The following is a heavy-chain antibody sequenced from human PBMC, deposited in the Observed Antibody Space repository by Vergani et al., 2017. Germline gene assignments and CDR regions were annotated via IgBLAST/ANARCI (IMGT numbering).Heavy chain of an antibody. V-gene: IGHV1-69*12. D-gene: IGHD2-15*01. CDR3: ARSGGSIIGGEYYYYMDV. CDR2: IIPIFGTA. Sequence: QVQLVQSGAEVKKPGSSVKVSCKASGGTFSSYAISWVRQAPGQGLEWMGGIIPIFGTANYAQKFQGRVTITADESTSTAYMELSSPRSEDTAVYYCARSGGSIIGGEYYYYMDVWGKGTTVTVSS. CDR1: GGTFSSYA. J-gene: IGHJ6*03.